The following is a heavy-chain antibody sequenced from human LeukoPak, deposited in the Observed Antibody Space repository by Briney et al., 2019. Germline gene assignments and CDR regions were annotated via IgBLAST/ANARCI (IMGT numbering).Heavy chain of an antibody. CDR1: GGSFSGYY. CDR3: AGGRLRWSAIFDY. Sequence: SETLSLTCAVYGGSFSGYYWSWIRQPPGKGLEWVAYIYYSGSTNYNPSLKSRVTISVDTSKNPFSLTLSSVTAADTAVYYCAGGRLRWSAIFDYWGQGTLVTVSS. J-gene: IGHJ4*02. CDR2: IYYSGST. V-gene: IGHV4-59*01. D-gene: IGHD4-23*01.